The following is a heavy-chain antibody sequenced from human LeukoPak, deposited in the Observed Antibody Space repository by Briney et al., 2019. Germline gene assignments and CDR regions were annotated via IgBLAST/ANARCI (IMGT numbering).Heavy chain of an antibody. D-gene: IGHD2-2*01. CDR2: ISGSGGST. Sequence: GGSLRLSCAASGFTFSNYGMSWVRQAPGKGLEWVSGISGSGGSTYYADSVKGRFTISRDNSKNTLYLQMNSLRAEDTAVCYCAKKSAMGWFDPWGQGTLVTVSS. J-gene: IGHJ5*02. CDR3: AKKSAMGWFDP. CDR1: GFTFSNYG. V-gene: IGHV3-23*01.